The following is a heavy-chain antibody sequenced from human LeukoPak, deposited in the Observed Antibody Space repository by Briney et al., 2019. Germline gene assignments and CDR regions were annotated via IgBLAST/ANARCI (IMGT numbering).Heavy chain of an antibody. CDR3: ARAQMATSSGAAFDI. D-gene: IGHD5-24*01. J-gene: IGHJ3*02. CDR1: GYTFTSYY. CDR2: INPSGGST. Sequence: VASVKVSRKASGYTFTSYYMHWVRQAPGQGLEWMGIINPSGGSTSYAQKFQGRVTMTRDTSTSTVYMELSSLRSEDTAVYYCARAQMATSSGAAFDIWGQGTMVTVSS. V-gene: IGHV1-46*01.